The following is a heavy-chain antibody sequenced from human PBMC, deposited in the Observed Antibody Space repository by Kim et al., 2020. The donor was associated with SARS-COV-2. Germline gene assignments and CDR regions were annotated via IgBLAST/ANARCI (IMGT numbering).Heavy chain of an antibody. V-gene: IGHV4-34*01. CDR3: ARRGTARGISY. CDR1: GESFSGYY. D-gene: IGHD3-10*01. CDR2: INHSGTT. J-gene: IGHJ4*02. Sequence: SETLSLTCAVYGESFSGYYWTWIRQSPEKGLEWLGEINHSGTTNYNPSLKSRLTVSVDTSKNQFHLKVTSMTAADTAIYFCARRGTARGISYWGQGTLVT.